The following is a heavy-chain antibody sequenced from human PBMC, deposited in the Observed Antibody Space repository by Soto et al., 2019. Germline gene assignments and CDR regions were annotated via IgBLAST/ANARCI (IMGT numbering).Heavy chain of an antibody. CDR3: ARVRYSGYDGLQWHFDY. CDR2: IYYSGST. CDR1: GGSISSGGYY. J-gene: IGHJ4*02. V-gene: IGHV4-31*03. Sequence: PSETLSLTCTVSGGSISSGGYYWSWIRQHPGKGLEWIGYIYYSGSTYYNPSLKSRVTISVDTSKNQFSLKLSSVTAADTAVYYCARVRYSGYDGLQWHFDYWGQGTLVTVSS. D-gene: IGHD5-12*01.